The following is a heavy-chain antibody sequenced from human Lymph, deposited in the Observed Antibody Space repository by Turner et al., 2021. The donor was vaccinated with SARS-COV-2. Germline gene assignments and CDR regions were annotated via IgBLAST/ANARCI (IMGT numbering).Heavy chain of an antibody. D-gene: IGHD3-9*01. Sequence: QVQLVQSVAQVKKPGASVKVSCKASGYTFTSYDINWVRQATGQGLEWMGWMNTNSGNTGYAKKAQGRVSMIRNTTKSTEYMELRRLRCEDTAVYDGARGAQLTVGFDPWGQGTLVTVSS. V-gene: IGHV1-8*01. CDR1: GYTFTSYD. J-gene: IGHJ5*02. CDR3: ARGAQLTVGFDP. CDR2: MNTNSGNT.